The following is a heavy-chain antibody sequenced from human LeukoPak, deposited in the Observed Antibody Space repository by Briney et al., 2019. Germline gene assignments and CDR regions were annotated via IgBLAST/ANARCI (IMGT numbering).Heavy chain of an antibody. V-gene: IGHV3-21*01. J-gene: IGHJ3*02. Sequence: GGSLRLSCAASGFTFSSYSMNWVRKAPGKGLEWVSSISSSSSYIYYADSVKGRFTISRDNAKNSLYLQMNSLRAEDTAVYYCARDSLLWFGELDDAFDIWGQGTMVTVSS. CDR3: ARDSLLWFGELDDAFDI. CDR2: ISSSSSYI. CDR1: GFTFSSYS. D-gene: IGHD3-10*01.